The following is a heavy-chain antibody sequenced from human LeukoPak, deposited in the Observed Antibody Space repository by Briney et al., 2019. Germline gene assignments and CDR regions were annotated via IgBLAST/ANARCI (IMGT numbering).Heavy chain of an antibody. V-gene: IGHV5-51*01. D-gene: IGHD5-12*01. CDR3: ATTPSGYDYVSYFDY. CDR2: IYPGDSDT. Sequence: GESLKISCKGSGYSFTSYWIGWVRQMPGKGLERMGIIYPGDSDTRYSPSFQGQVTISADKSISTAYLQWSSLKASDTAMYYCATTPSGYDYVSYFDYWGQGTLVTSPQ. CDR1: GYSFTSYW. J-gene: IGHJ4*02.